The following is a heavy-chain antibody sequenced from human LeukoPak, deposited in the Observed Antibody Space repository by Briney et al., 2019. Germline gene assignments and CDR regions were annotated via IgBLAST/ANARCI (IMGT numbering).Heavy chain of an antibody. V-gene: IGHV3-7*01. J-gene: IGHJ6*02. CDR1: GFTFSNFW. CDR3: AKDRIVGTNYLGYGMDV. CDR2: IRQDASEK. D-gene: IGHD1-26*01. Sequence: GGSLRLSCAASGFTFSNFWMSWVRQAPGKGLQWVANIRQDASEKYYVDSVKGRFTISRNNAKNSLDLQMNSLRVEDTAVYYCAKDRIVGTNYLGYGMDVWGQGTTVTVSS.